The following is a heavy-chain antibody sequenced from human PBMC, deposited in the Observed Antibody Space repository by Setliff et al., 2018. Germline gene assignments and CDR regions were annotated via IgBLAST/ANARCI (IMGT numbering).Heavy chain of an antibody. CDR1: GYSLKDSS. Sequence: GASVKVSCKVSGYSLKDSSMHWVRQVPGKGLEWMGGFAPEVGEIIYAQEFQGRVTMTADTSTDTAYMQVSGLRSEDTAVYFCARDPTNHFWSAYWPFWGQGTLVTVS. J-gene: IGHJ4*02. CDR3: ARDPTNHFWSAYWPF. V-gene: IGHV1-24*01. CDR2: FAPEVGEI. D-gene: IGHD3-3*02.